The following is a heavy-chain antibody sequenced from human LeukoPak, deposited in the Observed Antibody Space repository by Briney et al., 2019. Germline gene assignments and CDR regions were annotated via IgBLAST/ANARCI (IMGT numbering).Heavy chain of an antibody. V-gene: IGHV3-23*01. CDR3: VRVLLEHDYYYGMDV. CDR2: ISGSGGST. CDR1: GFTFSSYA. J-gene: IGHJ6*02. Sequence: PGGSLRLSCAASGFTFSSYAMTWVRQAPGKGLEWVSAISGSGGSTYFADSVKGRFTISRDNSKNTLYLQMNSLRAEDTAVYYCVRVLLEHDYYYGMDVWGQGTTVTVSS. D-gene: IGHD1/OR15-1a*01.